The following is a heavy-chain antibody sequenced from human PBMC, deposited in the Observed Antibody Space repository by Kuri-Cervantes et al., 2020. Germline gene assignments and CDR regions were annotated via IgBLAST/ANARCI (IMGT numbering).Heavy chain of an antibody. V-gene: IGHV1-18*04. J-gene: IGHJ6*02. CDR3: AREGYYDSSGYYYESHYYGMDV. CDR2: ISAYNGNT. Sequence: ASVKVSCKASGYTFTGYYMHWVRQAPGQGLEWMGWISAYNGNTNYAQKLQGRVTMTTDTSTSTAYMELRSLRSDDTAVYYCAREGYYDSSGYYYESHYYGMDVWGQGTTVTVSS. D-gene: IGHD3-22*01. CDR1: GYTFTGYY.